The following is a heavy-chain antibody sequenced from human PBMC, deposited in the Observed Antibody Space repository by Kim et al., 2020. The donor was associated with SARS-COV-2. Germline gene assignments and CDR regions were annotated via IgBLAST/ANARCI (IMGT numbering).Heavy chain of an antibody. V-gene: IGHV3-23*01. CDR2: ISDSGGST. CDR1: GFTFNIYA. J-gene: IGHJ4*02. D-gene: IGHD6-19*01. Sequence: GGSLRLSCAASGFTFNIYAMTWVRQAPGKGLEWVSYISDSGGSTYYADSVKGRFTISRDNFKNTLFLQMNSLRGEDTAVYYCAKTPYSSGWYFFDNWGQGTLVTVSS. CDR3: AKTPYSSGWYFFDN.